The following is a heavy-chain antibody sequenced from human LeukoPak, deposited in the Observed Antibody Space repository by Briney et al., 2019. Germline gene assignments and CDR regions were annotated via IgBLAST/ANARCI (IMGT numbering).Heavy chain of an antibody. CDR3: ANLAGAAMVVDY. Sequence: GGSLRLSCAASGFTLSSYSMNWVRQAPGKGLEWVSSISSSSSYIYYADSVKGRFTISRDNAKNSLYLQMNSLRAEDTAVYYCANLAGAAMVVDYWGQGTLVTVSS. CDR2: ISSSSSYI. CDR1: GFTLSSYS. D-gene: IGHD5-18*01. V-gene: IGHV3-21*01. J-gene: IGHJ4*02.